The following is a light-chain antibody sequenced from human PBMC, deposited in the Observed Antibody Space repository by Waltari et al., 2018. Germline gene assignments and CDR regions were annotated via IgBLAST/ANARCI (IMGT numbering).Light chain of an antibody. J-gene: IGLJ2*01. V-gene: IGLV1-47*01. CDR1: SSNIGSNY. CDR3: AAWDDRQTVVV. Sequence: QSVLTQPPSASGPPGQRVTISCSGSSSNIGSNYVYWYQQLPGTAPKLLIYTNSERPSGVPDRFSGSKSGTSTYLAISGLRSEDEGDYFCAAWDDRQTVVVFGGGTKLTVL. CDR2: TNS.